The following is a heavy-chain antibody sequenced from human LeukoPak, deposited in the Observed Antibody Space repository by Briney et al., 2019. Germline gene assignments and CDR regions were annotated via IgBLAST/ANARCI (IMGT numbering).Heavy chain of an antibody. CDR2: IHPGDSDT. J-gene: IGHJ4*02. CDR3: ARSPFYYFDY. Sequence: GESLKISCKGSGYIFSSYWIGWVRQMPGKGLELMGIIHPGDSDTRYSPSFQGQVTISVDKSISTAYLQWGSLRASDTAMFYCARSPFYYFDYWGLGTLVTVSS. CDR1: GYIFSSYW. D-gene: IGHD3-3*01. V-gene: IGHV5-51*01.